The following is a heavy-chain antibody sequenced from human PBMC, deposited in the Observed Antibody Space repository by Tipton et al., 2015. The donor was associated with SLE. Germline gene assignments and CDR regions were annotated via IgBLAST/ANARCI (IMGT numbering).Heavy chain of an antibody. CDR2: INAGNGNT. CDR3: ASSVAGATAAKSLDY. CDR1: GYTFTSYA. V-gene: IGHV1-3*01. D-gene: IGHD5-12*01. Sequence: QSGPEVKMPGASVKVSCKASGYTFTSYAMHWVRQAPGQRLEWMGWINAGNGNTKYSQKFQGRVTITRDTSTSTAYMELRSLRSDDTAVYYCASSVAGATAAKSLDYWGQGTLVTVSS. J-gene: IGHJ4*02.